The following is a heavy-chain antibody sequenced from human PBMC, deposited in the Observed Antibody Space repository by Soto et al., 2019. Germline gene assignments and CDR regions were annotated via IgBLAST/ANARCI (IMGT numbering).Heavy chain of an antibody. CDR1: GGSISSYY. Sequence: SETLSLTCTVSGGSISSYYWSWIRQPPGKGLEWIGYIYYSGSTNYNPSLKSRVTISVDTSKNQFSLKLSSVTAADTAVYYCARGVHAGPYYFDYWGQGTLVTVS. CDR2: IYYSGST. J-gene: IGHJ4*02. D-gene: IGHD6-13*01. V-gene: IGHV4-59*01. CDR3: ARGVHAGPYYFDY.